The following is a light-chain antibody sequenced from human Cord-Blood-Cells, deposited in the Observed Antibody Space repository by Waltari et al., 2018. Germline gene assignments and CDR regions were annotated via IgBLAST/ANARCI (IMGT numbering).Light chain of an antibody. CDR2: GAS. CDR3: QQYGSSPRT. J-gene: IGKJ2*01. Sequence: EIVLTQSPGPLSLSPGERATLSCRASQSVSSSYLAWYPQKPGQAPRLLIYGASSRATGIPDRFSGSGSGTDFTLTISRLEPEDFAVYYCQQYGSSPRTFGQGTKLEIK. CDR1: QSVSSSY. V-gene: IGKV3-20*01.